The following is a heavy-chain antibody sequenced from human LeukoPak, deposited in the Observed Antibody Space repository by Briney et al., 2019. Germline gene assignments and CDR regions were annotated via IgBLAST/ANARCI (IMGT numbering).Heavy chain of an antibody. Sequence: VTVSCKASGYTFTGYNMNWVGQAPGQGLEWMGWINSDSGFTKYAQKFQGRVTMTRDTSITTVYMDLTRLTSDDTAVYYCARNFAMKWFDPWGQGTLVTVSS. V-gene: IGHV1-2*02. CDR3: ARNFAMKWFDP. CDR2: INSDSGFT. J-gene: IGHJ5*02. CDR1: GYTFTGYN. D-gene: IGHD3-9*01.